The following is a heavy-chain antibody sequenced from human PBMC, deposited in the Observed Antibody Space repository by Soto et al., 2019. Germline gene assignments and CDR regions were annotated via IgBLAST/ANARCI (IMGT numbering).Heavy chain of an antibody. D-gene: IGHD5-12*01. V-gene: IGHV1-18*01. CDR2: INTYNGMT. CDR3: AKSPRGAMATD. CDR1: GYTFINYH. J-gene: IGHJ4*02. Sequence: QVQLVQSGGEVKKPGASVTVSCKASGYTFINYHITWVRQAPGQGLEWMAWINTYNGMTDYAQRFQGRVTMTRDASTSTAYMELRNLGSDVTAVYFCAKSPRGAMATDWGQGTLVTVSS.